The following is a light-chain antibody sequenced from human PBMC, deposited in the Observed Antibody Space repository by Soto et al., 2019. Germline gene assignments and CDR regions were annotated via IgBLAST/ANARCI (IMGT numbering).Light chain of an antibody. Sequence: EIVMTQSPATLFVSPGERATVSCRASQSVSSNLAWYQQKRGQAPGLLIYEASTRAADIPVRFSGSGYGRQFTLTISSLQSEDFAVYFCHQYNDGPGGTFGQGTKVDIK. CDR3: HQYNDGPGGT. J-gene: IGKJ1*01. CDR2: EAS. CDR1: QSVSSN. V-gene: IGKV3-15*01.